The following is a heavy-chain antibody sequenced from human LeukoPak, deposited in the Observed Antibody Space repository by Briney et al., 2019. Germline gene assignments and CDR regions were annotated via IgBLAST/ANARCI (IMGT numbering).Heavy chain of an antibody. D-gene: IGHD2-21*01. CDR1: GFTFSSYA. J-gene: IGHJ4*02. Sequence: GGSLRLSCAASGFTFSSYAMSWVRQAPGKGLEWVSAISGSGGSTYYADSVKDRFTISRDNSKNTLYLQMNSLRAEDTAVYYCARDGGAYCGGDCYSYYFDYWGQGTLVTVSS. CDR2: ISGSGGST. CDR3: ARDGGAYCGGDCYSYYFDY. V-gene: IGHV3-23*01.